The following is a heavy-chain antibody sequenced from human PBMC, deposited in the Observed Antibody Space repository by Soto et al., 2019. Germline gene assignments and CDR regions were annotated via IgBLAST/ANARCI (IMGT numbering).Heavy chain of an antibody. V-gene: IGHV1-18*01. CDR3: AREISSGFYSFDN. J-gene: IGHJ4*02. D-gene: IGHD3-22*01. Sequence: QVQLVQSGAEVKKPGASVKVSCKTSAYTFTNYGISWVRQAPGQGLEWMGWISAYNGNTNYAQKYQGRVTMTTDTPTTTSYIELRSLRSDDTAVYYCAREISSGFYSFDNWGQGTLVTVSS. CDR2: ISAYNGNT. CDR1: AYTFTNYG.